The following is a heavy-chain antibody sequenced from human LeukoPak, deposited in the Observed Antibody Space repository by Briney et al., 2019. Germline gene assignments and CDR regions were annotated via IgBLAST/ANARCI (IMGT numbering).Heavy chain of an antibody. J-gene: IGHJ1*01. D-gene: IGHD2-2*01. CDR3: ARGPAATLHFQH. V-gene: IGHV4-31*03. CDR2: IYYSGST. CDR1: GGSISSGGYY. Sequence: SETLSLTCTVSGGSISSGGYYWSWIRQHPGKGLEWIGYIYYSGSTYYNPSLKSRVTISVDTSKNQFSLKLSSVTAADTAMYYCARGPAATLHFQHWGQGTLVIVSS.